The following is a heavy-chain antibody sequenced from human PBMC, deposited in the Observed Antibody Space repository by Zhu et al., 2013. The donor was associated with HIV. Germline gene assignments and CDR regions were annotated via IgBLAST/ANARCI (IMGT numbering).Heavy chain of an antibody. Sequence: QVQLVQSGAEVKKPGSSVKVSCKASGGSFSTYAITWVRQAPGHGLEWMGDIIPIFATTNYAQKFQGRVTITADESTSTVYMELSSLRSEDTAVYYCARIVPLYTSSTTEPIGDVWGQGTTVTVSS. CDR1: GGSFSTYA. CDR3: ARIVPLYTSSTTEPIGDV. CDR2: IIPIFATT. V-gene: IGHV1-69*01. D-gene: IGHD6-19*01. J-gene: IGHJ6*02.